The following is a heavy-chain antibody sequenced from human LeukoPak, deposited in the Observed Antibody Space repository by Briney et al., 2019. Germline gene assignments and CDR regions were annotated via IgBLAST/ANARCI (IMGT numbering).Heavy chain of an antibody. J-gene: IGHJ6*03. CDR2: IKGTGLTT. CDR1: GFIFSDYY. V-gene: IGHV3-11*04. D-gene: IGHD3-16*01. CDR3: ARAGELRYMDV. Sequence: GGSLRLSCAASGFIFSDYYMSWIRQAPGKGLEWVSTIKGTGLTTYYADSVKGRFSISRDNAKNSLFLQMSSLRVDDTAIYYCARAGELRYMDVWGKGTAVTVSS.